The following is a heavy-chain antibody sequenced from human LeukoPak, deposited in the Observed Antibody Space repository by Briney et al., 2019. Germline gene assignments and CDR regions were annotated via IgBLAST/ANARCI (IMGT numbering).Heavy chain of an antibody. CDR2: IRYDGSKR. D-gene: IGHD1-26*01. Sequence: GGSLRLSCAASGFTFSSYGMGWVRQAPGKGLEWVAFIRYDGSKRYYADSVKGRFTLSRDNLKNTLYLQMNNLRAEDTAEYYCAKDRSGSYSFDYWGRATLVTVSS. CDR3: AKDRSGSYSFDY. CDR1: GFTFSSYG. V-gene: IGHV3-30*02. J-gene: IGHJ4*02.